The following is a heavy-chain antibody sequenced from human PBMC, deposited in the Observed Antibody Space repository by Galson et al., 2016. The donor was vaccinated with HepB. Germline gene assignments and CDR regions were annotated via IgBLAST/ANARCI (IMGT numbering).Heavy chain of an antibody. CDR3: VSSGRQFNYHYFDL. D-gene: IGHD5-12*01. Sequence: ETLSLTCAVSGGSISSSNWWNWFRQPPGKGLEWIGETYQSGTTNFNPSLKSRVTMTMDKNKNELSLKMSSVTAADTAIYYCVSSGRQFNYHYFDLWGRGTLVTVSS. V-gene: IGHV4-4*02. CDR2: TYQSGTT. J-gene: IGHJ2*01. CDR1: GGSISSSNW.